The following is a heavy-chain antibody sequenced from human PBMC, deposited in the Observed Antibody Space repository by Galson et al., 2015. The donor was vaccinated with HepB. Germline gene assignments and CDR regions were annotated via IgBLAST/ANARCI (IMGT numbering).Heavy chain of an antibody. Sequence: ETLSLTCTVSGGSIRSSSYYWGWIRQPPGKGLEWIGSIYYSGSTYYNPSLKSRVTISVDTSKNQFSLKLSSVTAADTAVYYCARHTNDYSWGLYYYYYMDVWGKGTTVTVSS. J-gene: IGHJ6*03. CDR2: IYYSGST. CDR1: GGSIRSSSYY. V-gene: IGHV4-39*01. CDR3: ARHTNDYSWGLYYYYYMDV. D-gene: IGHD4-11*01.